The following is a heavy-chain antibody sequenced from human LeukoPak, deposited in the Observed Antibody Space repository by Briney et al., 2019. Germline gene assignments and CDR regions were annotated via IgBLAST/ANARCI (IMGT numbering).Heavy chain of an antibody. CDR1: GFTFSSYN. Sequence: GGSLRLSCAASGFTFSSYNMNWVRQAPGKGLEWVSGISGSGGSTYYADSVKGRFTISRDNSKNTLYLQMNSLRAEDTAVYYCARGYYDSSGYYPSTFDYWGQGTLVTVSS. CDR2: ISGSGGST. V-gene: IGHV3-23*01. D-gene: IGHD3-22*01. J-gene: IGHJ4*02. CDR3: ARGYYDSSGYYPSTFDY.